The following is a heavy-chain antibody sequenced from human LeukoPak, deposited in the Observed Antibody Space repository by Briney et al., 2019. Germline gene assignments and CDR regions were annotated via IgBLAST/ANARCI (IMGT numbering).Heavy chain of an antibody. CDR3: AKANPLKYYDFWSGYFGRKNWFDP. V-gene: IGHV3-23*01. Sequence: PGGSLRLYCAASGFTFSSYAMNWVRQAQGKGREWVSDISGSGSTTDYADSVKGRFTISRDNSKNTLYLQMNSLRAEDTAVYYCAKANPLKYYDFWSGYFGRKNWFDPWGQGTLVTVSS. CDR2: ISGSGSTT. J-gene: IGHJ5*02. CDR1: GFTFSSYA. D-gene: IGHD3-3*01.